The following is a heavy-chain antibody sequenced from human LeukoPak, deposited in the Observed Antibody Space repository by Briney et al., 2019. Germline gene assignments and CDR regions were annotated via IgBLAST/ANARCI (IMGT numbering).Heavy chain of an antibody. V-gene: IGHV4-30-2*01. CDR3: ASGEPRYSSRIVVGDN. D-gene: IGHD3-22*01. Sequence: PSETLSLTCTVSGGSINSGGYYWSWIRQPPGKGLEWIGYIYHSGSTYYNPSLKSRVTISVDTSKNQLSLKVSSVTAADTAVYYCASGEPRYSSRIVVGDNWGQGTLVTVSS. CDR1: GGSINSGGYY. CDR2: IYHSGST. J-gene: IGHJ4*02.